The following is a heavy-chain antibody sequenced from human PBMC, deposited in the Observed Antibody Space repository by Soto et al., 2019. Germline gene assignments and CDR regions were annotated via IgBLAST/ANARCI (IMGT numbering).Heavy chain of an antibody. D-gene: IGHD5-12*01. CDR2: TYYRSKWYN. J-gene: IGHJ5*02. V-gene: IGHV6-1*01. Sequence: SQTLSLTCVISGDSVSSNSAAWNWIRQSPSRGLEWLGRTYYRSKWYNDYAVSVKSRITINPDSSKNQFSLQLNSVTPEDTAVYYCAREGSEWLRQNWFDPWGQGTLVTVS. CDR3: AREGSEWLRQNWFDP. CDR1: GDSVSSNSAA.